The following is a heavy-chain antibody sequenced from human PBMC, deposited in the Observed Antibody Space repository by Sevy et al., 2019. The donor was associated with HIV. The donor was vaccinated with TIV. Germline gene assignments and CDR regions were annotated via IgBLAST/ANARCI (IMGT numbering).Heavy chain of an antibody. D-gene: IGHD3-10*01. CDR2: IWYDGNDK. J-gene: IGHJ4*02. V-gene: IGHV3-33*01. CDR3: ARDRFAYGNFDF. CDR1: GFTFSDYG. Sequence: GSLRLSCAASGFTFSDYGMQWVRQAPGKGLDWVALIWYDGNDKYYADSVKGRFTISRDNSKNTLYLQMNSLRVEDTAVYYCARDRFAYGNFDFWGQGTLVTVSS.